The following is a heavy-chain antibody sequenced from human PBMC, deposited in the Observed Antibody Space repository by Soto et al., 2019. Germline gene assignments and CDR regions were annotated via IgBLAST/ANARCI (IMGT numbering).Heavy chain of an antibody. CDR2: ISYDGSDK. V-gene: IGHV3-30*03. Sequence: QVQLVESGGAVVQPGRSLRLSCAASGFSFNTFGMHWVRQAPGQGLEWLTVISYDGSDKYYADSVEGRFIISRDNAENNLSLKMNSLRPDDPAAYDCAMCSYDGSGTLDYWGQGTLVTVSS. CDR1: GFSFNTFG. CDR3: AMCSYDGSGTLDY. D-gene: IGHD3-10*01. J-gene: IGHJ4*02.